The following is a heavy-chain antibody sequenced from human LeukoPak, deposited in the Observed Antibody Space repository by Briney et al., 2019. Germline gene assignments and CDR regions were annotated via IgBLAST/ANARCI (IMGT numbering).Heavy chain of an antibody. CDR3: ARALEGASVGVDS. V-gene: IGHV3-21*01. D-gene: IGHD1-26*01. CDR2: ISSSSSYI. CDR1: GFTFSSYA. J-gene: IGHJ4*02. Sequence: GSLSLSCAASGFTFSSYAMSWVRQAPGKGLEWVSSISSSSSYIYYADSVKGRFTISRDNAKNTLYLQMNSLRAEDTAVYYCARALEGASVGVDSWGQGTLVTVSS.